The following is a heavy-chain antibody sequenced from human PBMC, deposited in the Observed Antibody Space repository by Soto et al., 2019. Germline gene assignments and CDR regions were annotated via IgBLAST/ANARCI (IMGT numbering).Heavy chain of an antibody. Sequence: SETLSLTCTVSGGSISSGDHYWSWIRHHPGKGLEWIGYIYYSGVTYYNPSLKSRVTISLDTPKNHFSLKLSSVIAADTAIYYCAGYDSSGKYSSAFDVWGQGTMVTVSS. V-gene: IGHV4-31*03. J-gene: IGHJ3*01. CDR1: GGSISSGDHY. CDR2: IYYSGVT. D-gene: IGHD3-22*01. CDR3: AGYDSSGKYSSAFDV.